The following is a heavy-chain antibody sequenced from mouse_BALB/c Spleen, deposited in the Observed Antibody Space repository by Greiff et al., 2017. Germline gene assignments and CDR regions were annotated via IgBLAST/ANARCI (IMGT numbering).Heavy chain of an antibody. D-gene: IGHD2-4*01. J-gene: IGHJ4*01. CDR3: ASATMITTEAMDY. V-gene: IGHV5-6*01. CDR1: GFTFSSYG. Sequence: EVQRVESGGDLVKPGGSLKLSCAASGFTFSSYGMSWVRQTPDKRLEWVATISSGGSYTYYPDSVKGRFTISRDNAKNTLYLQMSSLKSEDTAMYYCASATMITTEAMDYWGQGTSVTVSS. CDR2: ISSGGSYT.